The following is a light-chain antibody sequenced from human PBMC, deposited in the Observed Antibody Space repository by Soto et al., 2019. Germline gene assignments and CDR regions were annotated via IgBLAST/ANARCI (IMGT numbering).Light chain of an antibody. V-gene: IGLV1-40*01. Sequence: QSVLTQPPSVSGAPGQRVTISCTGSSSNIGAGYDVHWYQQRPGTAPKLLIYGNSNRPSGVPDRFSGSKSGTSASLAITGLQAEHEADYYCQSYDSSLSGWVVFGGGTKLTVL. CDR1: SSNIGAGYD. CDR3: QSYDSSLSGWVV. CDR2: GNS. J-gene: IGLJ2*01.